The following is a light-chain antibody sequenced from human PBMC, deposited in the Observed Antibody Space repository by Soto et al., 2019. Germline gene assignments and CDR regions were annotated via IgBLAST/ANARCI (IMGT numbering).Light chain of an antibody. J-gene: IGLJ1*01. CDR2: ADN. CDR1: SSNIGAEYD. Sequence: QSAMTQPRSVSGAPGQSAAISCTGSSSNIGAEYDVHWYQQLPGTAPKRLSYADNNRPSGVPDRFSGSKSGTSASLAITGLQHEDEADYYLQYYDSSLTVSMFGKGTKLTVL. CDR3: QYYDSSLTVSM. V-gene: IGLV1-40*02.